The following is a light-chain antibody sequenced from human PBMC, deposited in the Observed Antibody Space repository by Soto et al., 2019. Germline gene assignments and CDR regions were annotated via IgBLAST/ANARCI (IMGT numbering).Light chain of an antibody. CDR1: SIDVGAYNY. V-gene: IGLV2-14*03. CDR2: DVS. Sequence: QSVLTQPASVSGSPGQAITISCTGTSIDVGAYNYVSWYQQHPGKAPKLMIYDVSNRPSGISNRFSGSRSGNTASLTISGLQAEDEADYYCSSYTSRSTVVFGGGTKLTVL. J-gene: IGLJ2*01. CDR3: SSYTSRSTVV.